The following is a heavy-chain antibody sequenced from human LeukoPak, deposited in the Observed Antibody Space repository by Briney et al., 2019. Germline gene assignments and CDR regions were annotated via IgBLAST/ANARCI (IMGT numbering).Heavy chain of an antibody. J-gene: IGHJ4*02. Sequence: GGSLRLSCAASGFTFSSYAMSWVRQASGKGLEWVSFIYSAGSIYYSDSVKGRFTISIDNSKNTLYPQMNSLRAEDTAVYYCARRAGAYTHPYDYWGQGTLVTVSS. CDR3: ARRAGAYTHPYDY. D-gene: IGHD3-16*01. CDR2: IYSAGSI. CDR1: GFTFSSYA. V-gene: IGHV3-53*01.